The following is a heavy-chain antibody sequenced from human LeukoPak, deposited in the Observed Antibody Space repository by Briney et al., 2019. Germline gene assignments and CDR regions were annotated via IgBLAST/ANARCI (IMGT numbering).Heavy chain of an antibody. CDR3: ARGKRYSSSWFYNRFDP. D-gene: IGHD6-13*01. CDR1: GSTFSSYD. CDR2: IGTTGDT. J-gene: IGHJ5*02. Sequence: GGSLRLSCEVSGSTFSSYDMHWVRQTTGKGLEWVSGIGTTGDTHYPDSVKGRFTVSRENAKNSLYLQMNSLRAGDTAVYYCARGKRYSSSWFYNRFDPWGQGTLVTVSS. V-gene: IGHV3-13*01.